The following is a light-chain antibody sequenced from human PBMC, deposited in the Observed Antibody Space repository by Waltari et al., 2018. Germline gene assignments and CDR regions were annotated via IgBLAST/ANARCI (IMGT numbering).Light chain of an antibody. CDR1: QGISSY. CDR2: AAS. J-gene: IGKJ4*01. V-gene: IGKV1-9*01. CDR3: QQLNSYPLT. Sequence: IQLTQSPSSLSASVGHRVTIPCRASQGISSYLAWYQQKPGKAPKLLIYAASTLQSGVPPRFSGSGSGTDFTLTISSLQPEDFATYYCQQLNSYPLTFGGGTKVEIK.